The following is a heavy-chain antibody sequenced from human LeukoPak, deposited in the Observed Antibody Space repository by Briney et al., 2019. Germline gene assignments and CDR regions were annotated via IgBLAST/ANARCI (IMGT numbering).Heavy chain of an antibody. D-gene: IGHD6-13*01. J-gene: IGHJ5*02. CDR2: KYYSGRA. V-gene: IGHV4-61*01. CDR1: GVSVSDGRYY. CDR3: ARAEIAAAGTDWFDP. Sequence: SQTLSLTCNVSGVSVSDGRYYWTWFRQHPGKGLEWIGYKYYSGRANYNPSLKSRVTISVDTSKNQFSLKLSSVTAADTAVYYCARAEIAAAGTDWFDPWGQGTLVTVSS.